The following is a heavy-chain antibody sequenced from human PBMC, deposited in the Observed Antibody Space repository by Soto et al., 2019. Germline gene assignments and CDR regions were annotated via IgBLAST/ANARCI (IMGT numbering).Heavy chain of an antibody. CDR2: IYHTGTT. D-gene: IGHD2-15*01. CDR3: ARTDSVGFSPYF. V-gene: IGHV4-38-2*01. J-gene: IGHJ4*01. Sequence: SETVSLTCAVSGDSISSGYHWAWIRQPPEKGLEWVASIYHTGTTYYNPSLTSRVTISVDTSKNQFSLKLTSVTAADSDVHYCARTDSVGFSPYF. CDR1: GDSISSGYH.